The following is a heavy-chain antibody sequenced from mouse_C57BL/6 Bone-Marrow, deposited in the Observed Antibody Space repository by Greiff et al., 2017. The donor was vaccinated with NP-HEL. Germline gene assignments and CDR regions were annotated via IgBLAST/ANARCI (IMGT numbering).Heavy chain of an antibody. D-gene: IGHD1-1*01. CDR2: LWTGGGT. Sequence: VQLVESGPGLVAPSQSLSITCTVSGFSLTSYAISWVRQPPGKGLEWLGVLWTGGGTNYNSALKSRLSISKDNSKSQVFLKMNSLQTDDTARYYCARPDYYGSSRFAYWGQGTLVTVSA. J-gene: IGHJ3*01. CDR3: ARPDYYGSSRFAY. V-gene: IGHV2-9-1*01. CDR1: GFSLTSYA.